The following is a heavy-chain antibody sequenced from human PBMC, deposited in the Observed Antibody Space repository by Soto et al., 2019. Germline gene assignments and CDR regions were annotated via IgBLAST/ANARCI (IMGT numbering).Heavy chain of an antibody. CDR3: ARGGPRLRYFDLRSGGGWFDP. D-gene: IGHD3-9*01. CDR1: GGSFSGYY. J-gene: IGHJ5*02. Sequence: QVQLQQWGAGLLKPSETLSLTCAVYGGSFSGYYWSWIRQPPGKGLEWIGEINHSGSTNYNPSLTSRVTISVDPSTNQFSLRLSSVPAAATAVYSCARGGPRLRYFDLRSGGGWFDPWGQGTLVTVSS. V-gene: IGHV4-34*01. CDR2: INHSGST.